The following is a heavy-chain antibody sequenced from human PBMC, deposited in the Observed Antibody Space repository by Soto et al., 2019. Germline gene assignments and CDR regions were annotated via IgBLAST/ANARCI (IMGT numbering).Heavy chain of an antibody. Sequence: GESLKISCKGSGYSFTSYWISWVRQMPGKGLEWMGRIDPSDSYTNYSPSFQGHVTISADKSISTAYLQWSSLKASDTAMYYCAKTYSSGWYVLDYWGQGTLVTVSS. D-gene: IGHD6-19*01. J-gene: IGHJ4*02. V-gene: IGHV5-10-1*01. CDR2: IDPSDSYT. CDR3: AKTYSSGWYVLDY. CDR1: GYSFTSYW.